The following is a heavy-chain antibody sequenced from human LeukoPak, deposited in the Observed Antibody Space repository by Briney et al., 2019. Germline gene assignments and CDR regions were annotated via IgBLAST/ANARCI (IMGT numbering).Heavy chain of an antibody. CDR3: ARVITMVRGVIDWFDP. Sequence: ASETLSLTCAVSADSFSSHYWTWIRQAPGKGLEWIGYISYIGSTNYNPSLKSRVTISIDTSKNQFSLKLSSVTAADTAVYYCARVITMVRGVIDWFDPWGQGTLVTVSS. D-gene: IGHD3-10*01. J-gene: IGHJ5*02. CDR2: ISYIGST. CDR1: ADSFSSHY. V-gene: IGHV4-59*11.